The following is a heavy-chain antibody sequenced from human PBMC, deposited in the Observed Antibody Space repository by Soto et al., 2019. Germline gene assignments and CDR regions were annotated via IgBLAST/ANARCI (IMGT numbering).Heavy chain of an antibody. CDR1: GLTFSDYS. CDR2: ISRGGGDT. D-gene: IGHD5-18*01. Sequence: QVQLVESGGGLVKPGGSLRLSCAASGLTFSDYSMTWIRQVPGKGLEWVSRISRGGGDTEYADSVKGRFTISRDNAKNTLYLQMNSLRVEDTAVYYCAKDIVRYTYGACDYWGQGALVTVSS. V-gene: IGHV3-11*06. J-gene: IGHJ4*02. CDR3: AKDIVRYTYGACDY.